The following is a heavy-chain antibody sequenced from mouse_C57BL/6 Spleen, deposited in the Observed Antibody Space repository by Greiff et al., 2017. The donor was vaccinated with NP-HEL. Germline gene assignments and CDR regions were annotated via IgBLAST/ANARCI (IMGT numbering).Heavy chain of an antibody. V-gene: IGHV5-6*01. CDR1: GFTFSSYG. CDR3: ARQRDYDLSDWYFDV. CDR2: ISSGGSYT. J-gene: IGHJ1*03. D-gene: IGHD2-4*01. Sequence: EVKLVESGGDLVKPGGSLKLSCAASGFTFSSYGMSWVRQTPDKRLEWVATISSGGSYTYYPDSVKGRFTISRDNAKNTLYLQMSSLKSEDTAMYYCARQRDYDLSDWYFDVWGTGTTVTVSS.